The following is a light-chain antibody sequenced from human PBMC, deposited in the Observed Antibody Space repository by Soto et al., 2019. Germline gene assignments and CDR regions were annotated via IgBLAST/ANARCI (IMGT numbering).Light chain of an antibody. Sequence: EIVMTQSPATLSVSPGERVTLSCRASQSVSSSLAWYQQKPGQAPRLLFYDASTRAIGIPARFSGGGSGTDFTLTISSLQSEDVGVYYCQQYNNWPQTFGQGTKLEIK. V-gene: IGKV3-15*01. CDR1: QSVSSS. CDR3: QQYNNWPQT. CDR2: DAS. J-gene: IGKJ2*01.